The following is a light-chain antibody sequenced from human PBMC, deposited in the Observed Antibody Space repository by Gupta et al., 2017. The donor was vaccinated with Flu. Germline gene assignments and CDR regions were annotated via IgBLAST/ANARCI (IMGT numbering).Light chain of an antibody. CDR1: GHSNYA. V-gene: IGLV4-69*01. J-gene: IGLJ2*01. Sequence: GHSNYAITMHQQKPEKGPRYLMKINIDGSHNRAVGIPDRFSGSISGAERYLTISSLQSEDEADYYCQTWGTGIRVFGGGTKLTVL. CDR3: QTWGTGIRV. CDR2: INIDGSH.